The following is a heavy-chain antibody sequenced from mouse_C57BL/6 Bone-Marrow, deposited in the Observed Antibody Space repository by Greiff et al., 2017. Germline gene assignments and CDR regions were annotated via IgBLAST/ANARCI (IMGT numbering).Heavy chain of an antibody. CDR3: ARPPHGSVRGGAMDY. CDR2: ISNGGGST. Sequence: EVQLVESGGGLVQPGGSLKLSCAASGFTFSDYYMYWVRQTPEKRLEWVAYISNGGGSTYYPDTVKGRFTISRDNAKNTLYLQMSRLKSEDTAMYYCARPPHGSVRGGAMDYWGQGTSVTVSS. CDR1: GFTFSDYY. V-gene: IGHV5-12*01. J-gene: IGHJ4*01. D-gene: IGHD2-14*01.